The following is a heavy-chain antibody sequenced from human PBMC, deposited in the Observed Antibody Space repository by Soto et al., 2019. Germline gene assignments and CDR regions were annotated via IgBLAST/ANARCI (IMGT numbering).Heavy chain of an antibody. J-gene: IGHJ6*02. Sequence: HPGGSLRLSCAASGFTFSSYAMHWVRQAPGKGLEWVAVISYDGSNKYYADSVKGRFTISRDNSKNTLYLQMNSLRAEDTAVYYCARDMDDILTGSDVWGQGTTVTVSS. D-gene: IGHD3-9*01. V-gene: IGHV3-30-3*01. CDR1: GFTFSSYA. CDR2: ISYDGSNK. CDR3: ARDMDDILTGSDV.